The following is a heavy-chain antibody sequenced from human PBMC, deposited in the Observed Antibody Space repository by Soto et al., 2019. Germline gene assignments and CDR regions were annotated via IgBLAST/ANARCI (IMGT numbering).Heavy chain of an antibody. CDR1: GFTFSSYP. CDR2: ISSNGGST. D-gene: IGHD3-10*01. CDR3: VKDALLWFGELIWGGDFDY. J-gene: IGHJ4*02. Sequence: GGSLRLSCSASGFTFSSYPMHWVRQAPGKGLEYVSAISSNGGSTYYADSVKGRFTISRDNSKNTLYLQMSSLRAEDTAVYYCVKDALLWFGELIWGGDFDYWGQGTLVTVSS. V-gene: IGHV3-64D*08.